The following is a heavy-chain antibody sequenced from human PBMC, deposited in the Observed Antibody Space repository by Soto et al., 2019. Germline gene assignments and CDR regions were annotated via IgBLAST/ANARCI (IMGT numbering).Heavy chain of an antibody. CDR3: ARGDSSSGNWFDP. J-gene: IGHJ5*02. CDR2: INAGNGNT. V-gene: IGHV1-3*01. D-gene: IGHD6-6*01. Sequence: ASVKVSCKASGYTFTSYAMHWVRQAPGRRLEWMGWINAGNGNTKYSQKFQGRVTITRDTSASTAYMELSSLRSEDTAVYYCARGDSSSGNWFDPWGQGTLVTVSS. CDR1: GYTFTSYA.